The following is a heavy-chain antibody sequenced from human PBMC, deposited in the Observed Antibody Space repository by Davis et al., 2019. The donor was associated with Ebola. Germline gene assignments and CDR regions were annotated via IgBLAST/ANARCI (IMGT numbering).Heavy chain of an antibody. D-gene: IGHD3-22*01. J-gene: IGHJ3*02. V-gene: IGHV4-59*01. CDR2: IYYSGST. CDR3: ARESYYYDSSGYYLGAFDI. CDR1: GGSFSGYY. Sequence: SETLSLTCAVYGGSFSGYYWSWIRQPPGKGLEWIGYIYYSGSTNYNPSLKSRVTISVDTSKNQFSLKLSSVTAADTAVYYCARESYYYDSSGYYLGAFDIWGQGTMVTVSS.